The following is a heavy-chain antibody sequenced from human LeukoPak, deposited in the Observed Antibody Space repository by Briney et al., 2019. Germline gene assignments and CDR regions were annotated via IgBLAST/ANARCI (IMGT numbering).Heavy chain of an antibody. CDR2: ISYDGSNK. D-gene: IGHD5-18*01. Sequence: PGGSLRLPCAASGFAFSSYGMHWVRQAPGKGLEWVAVISYDGSNKYYADSVKGRFTISRDNSKNTLYLQMNSLRAEDTAVYYCAKPFSMDTAMDAFDIWGQGTMVTVSS. J-gene: IGHJ3*02. CDR1: GFAFSSYG. CDR3: AKPFSMDTAMDAFDI. V-gene: IGHV3-30*18.